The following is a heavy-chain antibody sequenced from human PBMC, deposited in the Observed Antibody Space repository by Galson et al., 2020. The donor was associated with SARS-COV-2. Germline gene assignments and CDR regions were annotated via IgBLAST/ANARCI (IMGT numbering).Heavy chain of an antibody. V-gene: IGHV4-59*13. J-gene: IGHJ3*02. Sequence: SETLSLTCTVSGGSISSYYWSWIQQPPGKGLEWIGYIYYSGSTNYNPSLKSRVTISVDTSKNQFSLKLSSVTAADTAVYYCARVDCSGGSCYYYAFDSWGQGTMVTVSS. CDR3: ARVDCSGGSCYYYAFDS. CDR2: IYYSGST. D-gene: IGHD2-15*01. CDR1: GGSISSYY.